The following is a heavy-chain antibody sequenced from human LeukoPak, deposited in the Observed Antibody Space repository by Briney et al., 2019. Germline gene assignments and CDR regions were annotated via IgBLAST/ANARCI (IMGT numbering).Heavy chain of an antibody. CDR3: AKVGATREAYYYYGVDV. J-gene: IGHJ6*02. CDR1: GLTFDDYA. V-gene: IGHV3-9*01. CDR2: ISWNSGSI. Sequence: PGGSLRLSCAASGLTFDDYAMHWVRQAPGKGLEWVSGISWNSGSIGYADSVKGRFTISRDNAKNSLYLQMNSLRAEDTALYYCAKVGATREAYYYYGVDVWGQGTTVTVSS. D-gene: IGHD1-26*01.